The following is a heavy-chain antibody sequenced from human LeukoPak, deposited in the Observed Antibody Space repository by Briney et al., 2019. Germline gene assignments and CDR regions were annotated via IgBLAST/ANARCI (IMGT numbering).Heavy chain of an antibody. CDR2: INPNGGGT. CDR3: ARDPIGSWQRFDY. D-gene: IGHD1-26*01. V-gene: IGHV1-46*01. Sequence: ASVKVSCKTSGYTFTTYYIHWVRQAPGQGLEWMGVINPNGGGTAYVAKFQGRVTMTRDTSMSTVYMQLSSLTSEDMAVYYCARDPIGSWQRFDYWGQGTLVTVSS. J-gene: IGHJ4*02. CDR1: GYTFTTYY.